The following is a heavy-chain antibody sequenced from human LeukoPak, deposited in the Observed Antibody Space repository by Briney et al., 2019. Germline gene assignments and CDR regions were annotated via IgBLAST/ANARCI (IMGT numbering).Heavy chain of an antibody. J-gene: IGHJ3*02. Sequence: ASVKVSCKASGYTFTSYDINWVRQATGQGLEWMGWMNPNSGNTGYAQKFQGRVTMTRNTSISTAYMELSSLRSEDTALYYCARIRDGYNDAYDIWGQGTMVTVSS. D-gene: IGHD5-24*01. V-gene: IGHV1-8*01. CDR2: MNPNSGNT. CDR3: ARIRDGYNDAYDI. CDR1: GYTFTSYD.